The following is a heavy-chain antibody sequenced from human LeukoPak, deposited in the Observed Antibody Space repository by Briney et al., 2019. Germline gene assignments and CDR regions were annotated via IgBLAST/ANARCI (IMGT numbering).Heavy chain of an antibody. CDR3: AKDLSYSGYDYFDY. CDR1: GFTFSSYA. J-gene: IGHJ4*02. Sequence: PGGSLRLSCAASGFTFSSYAMSWVRQAPGKGLEWVSAISDGTGRTYYADSVKGRFTISRDNSKNTLYLQMNSLRAEDTAVFYCAKDLSYSGYDYFDYWGQGTLVTVSS. V-gene: IGHV3-23*01. CDR2: ISDGTGRT. D-gene: IGHD5-12*01.